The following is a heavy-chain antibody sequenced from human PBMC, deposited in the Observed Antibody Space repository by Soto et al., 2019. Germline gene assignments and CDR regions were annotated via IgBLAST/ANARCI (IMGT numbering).Heavy chain of an antibody. CDR1: GGSINSGAYY. V-gene: IGHV4-31*03. CDR3: ARVSATGTRWFDP. Sequence: PSETLSLTCSVSGGSINSGAYYWSWIRHYPGKGREWIGYIHYTGRTYYNPSLESRATISVDTSKEHFSLKLSSVTAADTAVYYCARVSATGTRWFDPWGQGTLVTVSS. D-gene: IGHD6-13*01. J-gene: IGHJ5*02. CDR2: IHYTGRT.